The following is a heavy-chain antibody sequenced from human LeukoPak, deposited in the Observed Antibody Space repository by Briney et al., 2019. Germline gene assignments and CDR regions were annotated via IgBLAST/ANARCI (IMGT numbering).Heavy chain of an antibody. CDR1: GYSFTSYW. CDR3: ARLGSGWSGEPNWFDP. V-gene: IGHV5-51*01. CDR2: IYPGDSDT. D-gene: IGHD6-19*01. J-gene: IGHJ5*02. Sequence: GESLKISCRGSGYSFTSYWIGWVRQMPGKGLEWMGIIYPGDSDTRYSPSFQGQVTISADKSISTAYLQWSSLKASDTAMYYCARLGSGWSGEPNWFDPWGQGTLVTVSS.